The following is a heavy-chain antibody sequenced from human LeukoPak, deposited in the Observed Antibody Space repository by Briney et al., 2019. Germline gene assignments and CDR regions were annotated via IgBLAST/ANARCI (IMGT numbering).Heavy chain of an antibody. V-gene: IGHV1-69*05. CDR2: IIPIFGTA. D-gene: IGHD2-15*01. CDR3: ARDRPRWPFDP. Sequence: ASVKVSCKASGGTFSSYAISWVRQAPGQGLEWMGRIIPIFGTANYAQKFQGGVTITTDESTSTAYMELSSLRSEDTAVYYCARDRPRWPFDPWGQGTLVTVSS. CDR1: GGTFSSYA. J-gene: IGHJ5*02.